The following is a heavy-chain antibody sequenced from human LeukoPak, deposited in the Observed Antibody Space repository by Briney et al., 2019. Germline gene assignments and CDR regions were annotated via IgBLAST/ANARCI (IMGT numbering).Heavy chain of an antibody. V-gene: IGHV1-8*01. J-gene: IGHJ3*02. CDR2: MNPNSGNT. CDR1: GYTFTCYD. D-gene: IGHD6-13*01. CDR3: ARMYSSSWTQYAFDI. Sequence: GASVKVSCKASGYTFTCYDINWVRQATGQGLEWMGWMNPNSGNTGYAQKFQGRVTMTRNTSISTAYMELSSLRSEDTAVYYCARMYSSSWTQYAFDIWGQGTMVTVSS.